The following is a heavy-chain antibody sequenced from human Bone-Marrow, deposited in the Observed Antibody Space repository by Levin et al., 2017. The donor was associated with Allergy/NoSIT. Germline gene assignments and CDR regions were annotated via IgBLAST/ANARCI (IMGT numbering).Heavy chain of an antibody. CDR3: ARSQFLRMDV. CDR1: GGSISSSY. CDR2: IYYSGST. J-gene: IGHJ6*01. Sequence: SETLSLTCTVSGGSISSSYWSWIRQPPGKGLEWVGHIYYSGSTNYNPSLKSRVTISIDRSKNQFSLKLNSMTAADTAVYYGARSQFLRMDVWGQGTTVTVSS. D-gene: IGHD4-11*01. V-gene: IGHV4-59*01.